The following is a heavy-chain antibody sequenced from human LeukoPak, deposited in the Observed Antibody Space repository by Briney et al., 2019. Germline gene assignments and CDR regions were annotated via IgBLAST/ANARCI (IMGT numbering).Heavy chain of an antibody. CDR3: AKDRPIFGGGYMDV. J-gene: IGHJ6*03. CDR2: INWDGGGT. D-gene: IGHD3-3*01. V-gene: IGHV3-43*01. Sequence: GGSLRLSCAASGFTFNDYTMHWVRQAPGKGLEWVPLINWDGGGTYYADSVKGRFTISRDNSKYSLYLQMNNLRNEDTALYYCAKDRPIFGGGYMDVWGKGTTVTVSS. CDR1: GFTFNDYT.